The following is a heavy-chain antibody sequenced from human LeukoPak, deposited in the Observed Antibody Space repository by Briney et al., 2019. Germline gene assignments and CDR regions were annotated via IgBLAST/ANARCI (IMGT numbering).Heavy chain of an antibody. J-gene: IGHJ5*02. CDR2: INPSGGST. V-gene: IGHV1-46*01. CDR1: GYTFTSYY. D-gene: IGHD4-17*01. CDR3: ARDLGPTVTTDVGWFDP. Sequence: ASVKVSCKASGYTFTSYYMHWVRQAPGQGLEWMGIINPSGGSTSYAQKLQGRVTMTTDTSTSTAYMELRSLRSDDTAVYYCARDLGPTVTTDVGWFDPWGQGTLVTVSS.